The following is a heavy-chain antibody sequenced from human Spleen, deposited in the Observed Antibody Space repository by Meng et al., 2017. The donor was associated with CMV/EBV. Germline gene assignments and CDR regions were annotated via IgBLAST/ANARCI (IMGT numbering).Heavy chain of an antibody. V-gene: IGHV3-23*01. Sequence: GGSLRLSCAASGFTFSNYAMSWVRQAPGKGLEWVSTISGSGGNTYYADSMKGRFTISRDNYENTLNLQLKSLRVEDTAVYYCAKCSLGTNSWYSGMDVWGQGTTVTVSS. CDR3: AKCSLGTNSWYSGMDV. CDR2: ISGSGGNT. D-gene: IGHD6-13*01. CDR1: GFTFSNYA. J-gene: IGHJ6*02.